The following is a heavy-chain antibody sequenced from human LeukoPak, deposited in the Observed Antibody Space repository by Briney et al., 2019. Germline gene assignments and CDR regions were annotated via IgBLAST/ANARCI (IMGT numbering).Heavy chain of an antibody. V-gene: IGHV4-4*07. J-gene: IGHJ6*02. D-gene: IGHD3-10*01. CDR1: GGSISSYY. CDR2: IYTSGST. Sequence: SETLSLTCTVSGGSISSYYWSWIRQPAGKGLEWIGRIYTSGSTNYNPSLKSRVTMSVDTSKNQFSLKLSSVTAADTAVYYCARGLLWFGEFGTNYYYYGMDVWGQGTTVTVSS. CDR3: ARGLLWFGEFGTNYYYYGMDV.